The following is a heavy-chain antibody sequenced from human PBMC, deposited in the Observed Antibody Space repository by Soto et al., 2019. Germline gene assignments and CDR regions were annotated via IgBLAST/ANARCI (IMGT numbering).Heavy chain of an antibody. Sequence: PGGSLRLSCAASGFTFSSYAMSWVRQAPGKGLEWVSAISGSGGSTYYADSVKGRFTISRDNSKNTLYLQMNSPRAEDTAVYYCAKVYYGSGSYYNNYYYYGMDVWGQGTTVTVSS. D-gene: IGHD3-10*01. CDR3: AKVYYGSGSYYNNYYYYGMDV. CDR2: ISGSGGST. J-gene: IGHJ6*02. CDR1: GFTFSSYA. V-gene: IGHV3-23*01.